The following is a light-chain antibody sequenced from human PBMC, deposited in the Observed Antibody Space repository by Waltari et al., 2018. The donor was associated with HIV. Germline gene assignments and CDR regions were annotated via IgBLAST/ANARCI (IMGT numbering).Light chain of an antibody. CDR2: YNT. Sequence: SYVLTQPPSVSVAPGKTATITCGGNDIGAKSVHWYQQKPVQAPVLVIYYNTDRPSGIPERFSGSNSGNTATLTISRAEAGDEADYYCHVWDGSDYVSGVFGGGTKVTVL. CDR3: HVWDGSDYVSGV. CDR1: DIGAKS. V-gene: IGLV3-21*04. J-gene: IGLJ3*02.